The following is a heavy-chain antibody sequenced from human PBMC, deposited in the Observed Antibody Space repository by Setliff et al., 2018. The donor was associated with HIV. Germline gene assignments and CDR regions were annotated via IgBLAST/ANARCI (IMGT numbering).Heavy chain of an antibody. CDR2: ISGSGSYI. D-gene: IGHD2-2*01. J-gene: IGHJ3*02. CDR3: ARSRSTRDAFDT. CDR1: GFRFNIYA. Sequence: PGGSLRLSCAASGFRFNIYAMTWVRQAPGKGLQWVSSISGSGSYIYYAGSLKGRFTISRDNARNSLYLDMNTLRAEDTALYYCARSRSTRDAFDTWGQGTMVTVSS. V-gene: IGHV3-21*01.